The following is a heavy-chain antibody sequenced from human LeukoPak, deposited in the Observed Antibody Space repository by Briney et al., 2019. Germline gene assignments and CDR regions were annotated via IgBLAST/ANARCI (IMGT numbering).Heavy chain of an antibody. Sequence: SETLSLTCAVYGGSFSGYYWSWLRQPPGKGLEWIGEINHSGSTNYNPSLKSRVTISVDTSKNQFSLKLSSVTAADTAVYYCARGQKYYGSGSYYKIRYNWFDPWGQGTLVTVSS. CDR3: ARGQKYYGSGSYYKIRYNWFDP. CDR1: GGSFSGYY. J-gene: IGHJ5*02. D-gene: IGHD3-10*01. CDR2: INHSGST. V-gene: IGHV4-34*01.